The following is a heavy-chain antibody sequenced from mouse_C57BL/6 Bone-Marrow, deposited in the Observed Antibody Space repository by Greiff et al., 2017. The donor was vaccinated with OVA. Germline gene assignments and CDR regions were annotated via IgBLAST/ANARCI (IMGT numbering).Heavy chain of an antibody. V-gene: IGHV1-75*01. J-gene: IGHJ3*01. CDR3: ARSADYGSSPAWFAY. CDR2: IFPGSGST. D-gene: IGHD1-1*01. CDR1: GYTFTDYY. Sequence: VQLQQSGPELVKPGASVKISCKASGYTFTDYYINWVKQRPGQGLEWIGWIFPGSGSTYYNEKFKGKATLTVDKSSSTAYMLLSSLTSEDSAVYFCARSADYGSSPAWFAYWGQGTLVTVSA.